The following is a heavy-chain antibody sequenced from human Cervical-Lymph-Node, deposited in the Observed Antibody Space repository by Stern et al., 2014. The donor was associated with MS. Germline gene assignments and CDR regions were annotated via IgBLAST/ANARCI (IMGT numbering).Heavy chain of an antibody. Sequence: VHLVESAAEVKQPGASVKDSCKASGYTFTSYAIHWVRPASGQRLEWMGRINTANGDTYYSEKFQGRVTFTRDTSANTAYMELFSLTSEDTTVYYCGRGQQSFDPWGQGTLVTVSA. D-gene: IGHD6-13*01. J-gene: IGHJ5*02. CDR2: INTANGDT. CDR1: GYTFTSYA. CDR3: GRGQQSFDP. V-gene: IGHV1-3*04.